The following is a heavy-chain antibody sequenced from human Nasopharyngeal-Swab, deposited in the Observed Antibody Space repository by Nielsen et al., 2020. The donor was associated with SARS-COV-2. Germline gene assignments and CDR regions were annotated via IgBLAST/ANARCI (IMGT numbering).Heavy chain of an antibody. CDR3: ARARGAYGDYYYYYYTDV. V-gene: IGHV6-1*01. D-gene: IGHD4-17*01. CDR1: GDSVPSSSAA. CDR2: TYYRSKWYN. Sequence: QTPSLTRAISGDSVPSSSAAWNWIRPSPSRGLEWLGRTYYRSKWYNDYAVSVKSRITINPDTSKNQFSLHLNSVTPEDTAVYYCARARGAYGDYYYYYYTDVWGKGTTVTVSS. J-gene: IGHJ6*03.